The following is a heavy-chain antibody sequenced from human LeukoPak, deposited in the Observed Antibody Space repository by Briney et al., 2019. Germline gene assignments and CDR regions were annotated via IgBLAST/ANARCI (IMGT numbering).Heavy chain of an antibody. Sequence: PSETLSLTCTVSRGSISTYYWTWIRQTPGKGLEWIGYIYYSGVTNYNPSLKSRVTISVDTSRNQFSLNLSSVTAADTAVYYCAREVVGATDYWGQGTLVTVSS. V-gene: IGHV4-59*01. J-gene: IGHJ4*02. CDR2: IYYSGVT. CDR3: AREVVGATDY. D-gene: IGHD1-26*01. CDR1: RGSISTYY.